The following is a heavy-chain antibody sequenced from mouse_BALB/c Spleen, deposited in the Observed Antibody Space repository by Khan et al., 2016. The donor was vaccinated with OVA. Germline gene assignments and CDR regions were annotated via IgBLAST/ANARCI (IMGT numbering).Heavy chain of an antibody. D-gene: IGHD2-14*01. J-gene: IGHJ4*01. CDR3: ARAYYRYDGYYAMDY. CDR2: IWGGGGT. Sequence: QVQLKESGPGLVAPSQSLSITCTVSGFSLSRYNLHWVRQPPGKGLEWLGMIWGGGGTDYNSTLKSRLNISKDNSKCQVLLKMNSLQTDDTAMYYCARAYYRYDGYYAMDYWGQGTSVTVSS. V-gene: IGHV2-6-4*01. CDR1: GFSLSRYN.